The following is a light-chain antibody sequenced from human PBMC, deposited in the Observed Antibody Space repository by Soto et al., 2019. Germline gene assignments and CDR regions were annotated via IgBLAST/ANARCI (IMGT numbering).Light chain of an antibody. CDR3: HHYGSSPYT. J-gene: IGKJ2*01. Sequence: EIVLTQSPGTLSLSPRERATLSCRASQSLSGNYLAWYQQKPGQAPRLLIFGVSSRAPGIPDRFSGSGSGTDFTLTINRLEPEDFAVYYCHHYGSSPYTFGLGTKLEIK. CDR2: GVS. CDR1: QSLSGNY. V-gene: IGKV3-20*01.